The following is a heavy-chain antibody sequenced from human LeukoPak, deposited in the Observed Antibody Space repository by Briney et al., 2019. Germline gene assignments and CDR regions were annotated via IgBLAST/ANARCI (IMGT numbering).Heavy chain of an antibody. D-gene: IGHD3-22*01. V-gene: IGHV4-31*03. CDR3: AGWGYYYDSSGYLSDDY. Sequence: SQTLSLTRTVSGGSISSGGYYWSWIRQHPGKGLEWIGYIYYSGSTYYNPSLKSRVTISVDTSKNQFSLKLSSVTAADTAVYYCAGWGYYYDSSGYLSDDYWGQGTLVTVSS. J-gene: IGHJ4*02. CDR1: GGSISSGGYY. CDR2: IYYSGST.